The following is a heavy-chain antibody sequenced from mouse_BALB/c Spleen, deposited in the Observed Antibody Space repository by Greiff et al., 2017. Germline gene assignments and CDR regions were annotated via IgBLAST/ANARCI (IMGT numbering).Heavy chain of an antibody. J-gene: IGHJ2*01. CDR1: GYTFTSYW. D-gene: IGHD2-3*01. CDR3: ARDGYYGGAMDY. V-gene: IGHV1S81*02. CDR2: INPSNGRT. Sequence: QVQLKQPGAELVKPGASVKLSCKASGYTFTSYWMHWVKQRPGQGLEWIGEINPSNGRTNYNEKFKSKATLTVDKSSSTAYMQLSSLTSEDSAVYYCARDGYYGGAMDYWGQGTTLTVSS.